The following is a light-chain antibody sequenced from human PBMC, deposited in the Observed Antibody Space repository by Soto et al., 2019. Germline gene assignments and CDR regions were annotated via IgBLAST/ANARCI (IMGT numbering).Light chain of an antibody. V-gene: IGKV1-39*01. CDR3: QQSYSTLVT. Sequence: DIQMTQSPSSLSASVGDRVTITCRASQSISSYLNWYQQKPGKAPKLLIYAASSLQSGVPSRFSGSGSGTDFTLTISSLQPEDFANYYCQQSYSTLVTFGPGTKVDIK. CDR2: AAS. CDR1: QSISSY. J-gene: IGKJ3*01.